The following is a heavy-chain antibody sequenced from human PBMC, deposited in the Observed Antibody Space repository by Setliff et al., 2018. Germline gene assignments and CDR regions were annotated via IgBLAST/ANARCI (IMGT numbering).Heavy chain of an antibody. D-gene: IGHD1-26*01. J-gene: IGHJ6*03. CDR3: ARLPLPAAWELLDIRYYYYYMDV. V-gene: IGHV1-18*01. CDR2: ISAYNGNT. Sequence: GASVKVSCKASGYTFTSYGISWVRQAPGQGLEWMGWISAYNGNTNYAQKLQGRVTMTTDTSTSTAYMELSSLRSEDTAVYYCARLPLPAAWELLDIRYYYYYMDVWGKGTTVTVSS. CDR1: GYTFTSYG.